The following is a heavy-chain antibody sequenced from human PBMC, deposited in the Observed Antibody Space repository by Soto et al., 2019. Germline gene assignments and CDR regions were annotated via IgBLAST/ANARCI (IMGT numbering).Heavy chain of an antibody. Sequence: ASVKVSCKASGYTFTSYGISWVRRAPGRGLEWMGWISAYNGNTNYAQKLQGRVTMTTDTSTSTAYMELRSLRSDDTAVYYCAREIDSSGWAGWFDPWGQGTLVTVSS. CDR3: AREIDSSGWAGWFDP. V-gene: IGHV1-18*01. CDR2: ISAYNGNT. CDR1: GYTFTSYG. J-gene: IGHJ5*02. D-gene: IGHD6-19*01.